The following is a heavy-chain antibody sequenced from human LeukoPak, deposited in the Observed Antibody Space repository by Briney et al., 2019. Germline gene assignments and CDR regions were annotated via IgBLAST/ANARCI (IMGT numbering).Heavy chain of an antibody. Sequence: GGSLRLSCAASGFTFSDYYMSWIRQAPGKGLEWVSYISSSGSTIYYADSVKGRFTISRDNAKNSLYLQMNSLRAEDTAVYYCAVQNDYYYYTMDVWGQGTTVTVSS. CDR1: GFTFSDYY. CDR3: AVQNDYYYYTMDV. J-gene: IGHJ6*02. V-gene: IGHV3-11*04. CDR2: ISSSGSTI.